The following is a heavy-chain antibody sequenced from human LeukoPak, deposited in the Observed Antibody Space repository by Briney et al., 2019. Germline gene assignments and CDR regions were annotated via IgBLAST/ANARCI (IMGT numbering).Heavy chain of an antibody. CDR3: ARVKYFDY. CDR1: GFTLNIYS. J-gene: IGHJ4*02. V-gene: IGHV3-48*02. Sequence: GGSLRLSCAASGFTLNIYSMNWVRQAPGKGLEWISYISSSSGTIYYADSVKGRFIISRDNAKNSLYLQMNSLRDEDTAAYYCARVKYFDYWGQGTLVTVSS. CDR2: ISSSSGTI.